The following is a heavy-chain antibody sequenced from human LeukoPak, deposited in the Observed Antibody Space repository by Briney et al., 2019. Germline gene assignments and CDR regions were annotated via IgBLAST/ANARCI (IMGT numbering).Heavy chain of an antibody. Sequence: SETLSLTCAVYGGSFSGYYWSWIRQPPGKGLEWIGEINHSGSTNYNPSLKSRVTISVDTSKNQFSLKLSSVTAAGTAVYYCARGRYSSSWYSRHYFDYWGQGTLVTVSS. CDR3: ARGRYSSSWYSRHYFDY. V-gene: IGHV4-34*01. CDR2: INHSGST. CDR1: GGSFSGYY. J-gene: IGHJ4*02. D-gene: IGHD6-13*01.